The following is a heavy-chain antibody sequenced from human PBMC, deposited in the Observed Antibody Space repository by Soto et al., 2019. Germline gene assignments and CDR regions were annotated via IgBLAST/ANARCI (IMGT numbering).Heavy chain of an antibody. D-gene: IGHD3-3*01. V-gene: IGHV1-18*01. J-gene: IGHJ6*03. CDR2: ISAYNGNT. Sequence: GASVKVSCKASGYTFTSYGISWVRQAPGQGLEWMGWISAYNGNTNYAQKLQGRVTMTTDTSTSTAYMELRSLRSDDTAVYYCARTQYYDFWSGYYPAGPSPYYMDVWGKGTTVTVSS. CDR1: GYTFTSYG. CDR3: ARTQYYDFWSGYYPAGPSPYYMDV.